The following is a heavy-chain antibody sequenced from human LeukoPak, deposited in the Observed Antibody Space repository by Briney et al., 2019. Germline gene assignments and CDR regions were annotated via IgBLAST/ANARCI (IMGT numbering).Heavy chain of an antibody. Sequence: SETLSLTCAVYGGSFSGYYWSWIRQPPGRGLEWIGEINHSGSTNYNPSLKSRVTISVDTSKNQFSLKLSSVTAADTAVYYCARVVSERIQLWSTYYFDYWGQGTLVTVSS. CDR3: ARVVSERIQLWSTYYFDY. D-gene: IGHD5-18*01. CDR2: INHSGST. J-gene: IGHJ4*02. V-gene: IGHV4-34*01. CDR1: GGSFSGYY.